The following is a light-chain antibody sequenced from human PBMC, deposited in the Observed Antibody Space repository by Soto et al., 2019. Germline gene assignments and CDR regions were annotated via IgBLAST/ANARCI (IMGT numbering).Light chain of an antibody. J-gene: IGKJ4*01. Sequence: EIVLTQSPGTLSLSPGERATLSCRASQSVSNSHLAWHQQKPGQAPRLLIFGVSSRAAGIPDRFSGSGSGTDFTLTISRLEPEDYEVYYCQQYDKSPLTFGGGTKVDIK. V-gene: IGKV3-20*01. CDR1: QSVSNSH. CDR2: GVS. CDR3: QQYDKSPLT.